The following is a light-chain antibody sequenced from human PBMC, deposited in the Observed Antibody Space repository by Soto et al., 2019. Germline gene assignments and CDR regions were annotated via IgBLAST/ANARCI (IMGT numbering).Light chain of an antibody. CDR2: AAS. CDR3: QQTFIIPYT. V-gene: IGKV1-39*01. J-gene: IGKJ2*01. Sequence: DIQMTQSPSSLSASVGDRVTITCRASQSISSYLNWYQQKPGKAPNLLIYAASSLQSGVPTRFSGSGSGTEFTLTISSLQPEDFATYYCQQTFIIPYTFGQGTKLDIK. CDR1: QSISSY.